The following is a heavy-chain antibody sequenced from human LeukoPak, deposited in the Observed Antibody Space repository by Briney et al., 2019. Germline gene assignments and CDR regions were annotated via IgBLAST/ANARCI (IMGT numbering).Heavy chain of an antibody. J-gene: IGHJ5*02. Sequence: PSETLSLTCTVSGGSISSYYWSWIRQPAGKGLEWIGRIYTSGGTNYNPSLKSRVTMSVDTSKNQFSLKLSSVTAADTAVYYCARTPMVRGVIKRSSWFDPWGQGTLVTVSS. CDR1: GGSISSYY. CDR2: IYTSGGT. CDR3: ARTPMVRGVIKRSSWFDP. V-gene: IGHV4-4*07. D-gene: IGHD3-10*01.